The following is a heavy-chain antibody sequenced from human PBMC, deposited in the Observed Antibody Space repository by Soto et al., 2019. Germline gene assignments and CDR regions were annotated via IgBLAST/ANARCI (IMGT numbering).Heavy chain of an antibody. J-gene: IGHJ4*02. V-gene: IGHV3-48*01. CDR2: ISSSSSTI. CDR1: GFTFSRYS. D-gene: IGHD4-17*01. Sequence: GGSLRLSCAASGFTFSRYSMNWVRQAPGKGLEWVSYISSSSSTIYYADSVKGRFTISRDNAKNSLYLQMNSLRAEDTAVYYCARDTVSGMTTVPFDYWGQGTLVTVSS. CDR3: ARDTVSGMTTVPFDY.